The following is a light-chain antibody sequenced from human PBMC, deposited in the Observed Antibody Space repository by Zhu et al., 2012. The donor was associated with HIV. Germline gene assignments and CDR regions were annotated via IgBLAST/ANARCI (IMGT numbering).Light chain of an antibody. V-gene: IGKV1-5*03. CDR2: EAS. CDR3: QQYNSYSLT. Sequence: DIQMTQSPSTLSASVGDRVTITCRASQSLSKWLAWYQQKPGKAPRLLIYEASTLERGVPSRFSGSGSGTEFTLTINSLQPDDFATYYCQQYNSYSLTFGQGTKVEIK. CDR1: QSLSKW. J-gene: IGKJ1*01.